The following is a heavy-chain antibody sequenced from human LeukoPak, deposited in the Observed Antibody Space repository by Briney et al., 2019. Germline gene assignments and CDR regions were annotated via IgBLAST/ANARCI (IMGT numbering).Heavy chain of an antibody. CDR3: ARRGVYCSSTSCYSSYYYYYYMDV. Sequence: SETLSLTCTVSGGSISSYYWSWIRQPPGKGLEWIGYIYTSGSTNYNPSLKSRVTISVDTSKNQFSLKLSSVTAADTAVYYCARRGVYCSSTSCYSSYYYYYYMDVWGKGTTVTVSS. CDR2: IYTSGST. J-gene: IGHJ6*03. CDR1: GGSISSYY. V-gene: IGHV4-4*09. D-gene: IGHD2-2*02.